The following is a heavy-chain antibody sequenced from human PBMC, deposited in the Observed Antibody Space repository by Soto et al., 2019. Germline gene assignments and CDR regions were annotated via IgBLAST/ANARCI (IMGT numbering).Heavy chain of an antibody. CDR3: ARVLLKIHYNWFDP. J-gene: IGHJ5*02. CDR1: GYTFTSYG. Sequence: ASVKVSCKASGYTFTSYGISWVRQAPGQGLEWMGWISAYNGNTNYAQKLQGRVTMTTDTSTSTAYMELRSLRSDDTAVYYCARVLLKIHYNWFDPWGQGTLVTVSS. CDR2: ISAYNGNT. V-gene: IGHV1-18*01. D-gene: IGHD2-15*01.